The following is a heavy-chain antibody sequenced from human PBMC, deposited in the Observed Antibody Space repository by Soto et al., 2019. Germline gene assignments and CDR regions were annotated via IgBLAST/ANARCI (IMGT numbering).Heavy chain of an antibody. CDR3: ARVEAVAGLYNYHGLDV. Sequence: QVQLVQSGAEVKKPGSSVKVSCKVSGGTFSNYAIDWVRLAPGHGLEWMGGIVSIFGTTYYTQKCQGRTTIIADDSTTTAYLEMSSLRSEDTAIYYCARVEAVAGLYNYHGLDVWGQGTAVTVSS. CDR2: IVSIFGTT. CDR1: GGTFSNYA. D-gene: IGHD6-19*01. V-gene: IGHV1-69*12. J-gene: IGHJ6*02.